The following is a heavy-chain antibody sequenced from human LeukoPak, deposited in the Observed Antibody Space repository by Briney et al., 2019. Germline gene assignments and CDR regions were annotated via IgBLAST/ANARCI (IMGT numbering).Heavy chain of an antibody. J-gene: IGHJ4*02. V-gene: IGHV5-51*01. D-gene: IGHD6-13*01. CDR3: ARLHSSSWYEGGFDY. Sequence: GESLKISCKGSGYRFTDYWIAWVRQMPGKGLEWMGIIYPGDSDTRYSPSFQGQVSISADKSISTAYLQWSSLKASDTAMYYCARLHSSSWYEGGFDYWGQGTLVTVSS. CDR1: GYRFTDYW. CDR2: IYPGDSDT.